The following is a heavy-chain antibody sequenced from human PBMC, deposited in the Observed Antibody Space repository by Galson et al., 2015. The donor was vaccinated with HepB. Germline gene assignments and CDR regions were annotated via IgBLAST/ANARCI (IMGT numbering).Heavy chain of an antibody. CDR3: ARVMGTNNVLRFLEWLLYFDY. J-gene: IGHJ4*02. D-gene: IGHD3-3*01. CDR1: GFTFSDYY. V-gene: IGHV3-11*06. Sequence: SLRLSCAASGFTFSDYYMSWIRQAPGKGLEWASYISSSSSYTNYADSVKGRFTISRDNAKNSLYLQMNSLRAEDTAVYYCARVMGTNNVLRFLEWLLYFDYWGQGTLVTVSS. CDR2: ISSSSSYT.